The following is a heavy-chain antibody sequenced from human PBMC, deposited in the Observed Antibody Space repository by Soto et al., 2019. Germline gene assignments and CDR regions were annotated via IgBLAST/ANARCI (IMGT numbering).Heavy chain of an antibody. CDR2: INPNSGGT. D-gene: IGHD2-21*02. J-gene: IGHJ4*02. CDR1: GYTFTGYY. CDR3: ARSIVVVTALDY. V-gene: IGHV1-2*02. Sequence: ASVKVSCKASGYTFTGYYMHWVRQAPGQGLEWMGWINPNSGGTKYSQKFQGRVTITRDTSASIAYMELSSLRSEDTAVYYCARSIVVVTALDYWGQGTLVTVSS.